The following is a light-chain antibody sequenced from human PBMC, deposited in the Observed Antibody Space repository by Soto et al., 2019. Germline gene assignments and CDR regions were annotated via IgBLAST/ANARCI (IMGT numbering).Light chain of an antibody. J-gene: IGKJ2*01. CDR1: QGISSA. CDR2: DAS. CDR3: QQFNSYPYT. Sequence: GDRVTITCRASQGISSALAWYQQKPGKAPNLLIYDASSLESGVPSRFSGSGSGTDFTLTISSLQPEDFATYYCQQFNSYPYTFGQGTKLEIK. V-gene: IGKV1-13*02.